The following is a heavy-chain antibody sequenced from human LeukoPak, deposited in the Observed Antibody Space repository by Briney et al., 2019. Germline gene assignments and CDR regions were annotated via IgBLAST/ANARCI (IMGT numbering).Heavy chain of an antibody. CDR1: GGSISPYY. CDR3: ARAPGIMSGKWRFDY. V-gene: IGHV4-59*01. J-gene: IGHJ4*02. Sequence: PSETLSLTCTVSGGSISPYYWSWIRQPPGKGLEWLGYIYYSGSTDYNPSLTSRVTISVDTSKNQFSLKLSSVTAADTAVYYCARAPGIMSGKWRFDYWGQGTLVTVSS. D-gene: IGHD3-16*01. CDR2: IYYSGST.